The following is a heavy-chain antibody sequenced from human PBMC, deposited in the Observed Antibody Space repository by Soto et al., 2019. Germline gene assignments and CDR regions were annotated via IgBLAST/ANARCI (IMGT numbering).Heavy chain of an antibody. CDR3: ARLGTVTHYYMDV. CDR2: IYSGGST. Sequence: GGSLRLSCAASGLTVSSNYMSWVRQAPGKGLEWVSVIYSGGSTYYADSVKGRFTISRDNSKNTLYLQMNSLRAEDTAVYYCARLGTVTHYYMDVWGKGTTVTVSS. J-gene: IGHJ6*03. D-gene: IGHD4-17*01. V-gene: IGHV3-66*01. CDR1: GLTVSSNY.